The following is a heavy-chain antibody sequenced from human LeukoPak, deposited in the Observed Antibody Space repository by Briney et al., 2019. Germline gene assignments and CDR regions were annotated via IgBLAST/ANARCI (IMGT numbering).Heavy chain of an antibody. CDR1: GFTISTYW. CDR3: AREDIRLDYFDY. J-gene: IGHJ4*02. CDR2: ISGSGVTM. Sequence: SGGSLRLPCAASGFTISTYWMHWVRQAPGRGLEWVSYISGSGVTMYYADSVKGRFTISRDDAKNSLYLQMNSLRAEDTAVYYCAREDIRLDYFDYWGQGTLVTVSS. V-gene: IGHV3-48*03. D-gene: IGHD6-19*01.